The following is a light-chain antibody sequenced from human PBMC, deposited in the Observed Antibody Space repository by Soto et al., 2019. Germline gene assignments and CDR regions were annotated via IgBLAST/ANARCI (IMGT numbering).Light chain of an antibody. CDR3: CSYAGSSTHVV. CDR1: SSDVGSYNL. Sequence: QSVLTQPASVSGSPGQSITNSCTGTSSDVGSYNLVSWYQQHPGKAPKLMIYEVSKRPSGVSNRFSGSKSGNTASLTISGLQAEDEADYYCCSYAGSSTHVVFGGGTKVTVL. CDR2: EVS. V-gene: IGLV2-23*02. J-gene: IGLJ2*01.